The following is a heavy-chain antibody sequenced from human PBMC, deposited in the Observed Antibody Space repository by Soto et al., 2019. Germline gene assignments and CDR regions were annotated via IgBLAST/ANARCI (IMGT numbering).Heavy chain of an antibody. CDR3: ASLYDDSSGNFDY. CDR1: GFNFGSSA. V-gene: IGHV1-58*02. J-gene: IGHJ4*02. CDR2: IVVGTGNT. Sequence: SVKVSCKASGFNFGSSAIQWVRQARGHRLEWIGWIVVGTGNTNYAQKFQERVTITRDMSTSTAYMELSSLISEDTAVYYCASLYDDSSGNFDYWGQGTLVTVSS. D-gene: IGHD3-22*01.